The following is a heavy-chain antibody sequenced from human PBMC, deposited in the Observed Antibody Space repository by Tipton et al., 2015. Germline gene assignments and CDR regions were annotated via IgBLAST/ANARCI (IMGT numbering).Heavy chain of an antibody. CDR3: ARSGYTYGMDV. D-gene: IGHD5-12*01. Sequence: TLSLTCSVSGGSLSSGGFSWSWIRQPPGKGLEWIGYIYQGGSTDYTPSLKSRVTMSVDRPKNQFSLKLTSVTAADTAVYYCARSGYTYGMDVWGQGTTVTVSS. V-gene: IGHV4-30-2*01. CDR2: IYQGGST. J-gene: IGHJ6*02. CDR1: GGSLSSGGFS.